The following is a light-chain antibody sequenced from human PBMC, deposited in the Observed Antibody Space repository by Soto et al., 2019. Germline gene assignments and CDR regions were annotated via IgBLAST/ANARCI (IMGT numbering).Light chain of an antibody. Sequence: IQLTQSPSSLSASVGDRVTITCRASQDXXXXXAWYQQKPGEAPKLLIYAASTLYGGVPSRFSGSGSGTDFALTITSLQAEDFATYYCQQLRMYPSTFGGGTKVEIK. J-gene: IGKJ4*01. CDR1: QDXXXX. CDR2: AAS. CDR3: QQLRMYPST. V-gene: IGKV1-9*01.